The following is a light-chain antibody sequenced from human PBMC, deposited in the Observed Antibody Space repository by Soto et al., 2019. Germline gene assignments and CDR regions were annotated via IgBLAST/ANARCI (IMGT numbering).Light chain of an antibody. V-gene: IGKV1-5*03. J-gene: IGKJ1*01. CDR3: PRYNRYWT. CDR1: QSISNS. Sequence: DIQMTQSPSTLSASVGDRVTITCRATQSISNSLAWYQQKPGKAPKLLIYKASSLESGVPSRFSGSGSGTEFTLTITNLQPDDFATYYCPRYNRYWTFGQGTKVEIK. CDR2: KAS.